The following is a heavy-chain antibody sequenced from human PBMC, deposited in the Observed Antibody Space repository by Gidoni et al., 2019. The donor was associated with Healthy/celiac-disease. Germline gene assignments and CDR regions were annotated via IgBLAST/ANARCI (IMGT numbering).Heavy chain of an antibody. CDR1: GFSLSNARLG. V-gene: IGHV2-26*01. D-gene: IGHD1-26*01. Sequence: QVTLKESGPVLVKHRETITLTCTVSGFSLSNARLGVSWIRQPPGKALEWLAHFFSHDEKSYSTSLKSRLTISKDPSKSHVVLTKTNMDPVDTATYYCARILGEEWDLYLDYWGQGTLVTVSS. CDR2: FFSHDEK. CDR3: ARILGEEWDLYLDY. J-gene: IGHJ4*02.